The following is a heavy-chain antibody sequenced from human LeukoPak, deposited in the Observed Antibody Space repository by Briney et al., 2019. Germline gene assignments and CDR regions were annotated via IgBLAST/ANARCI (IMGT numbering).Heavy chain of an antibody. D-gene: IGHD6-19*01. Sequence: PGGSLRLSCAGSGFTFSSYEMNWVRQAPGKGLEWVSYISSDGYTMYYADSVKGRFTISRDNAKNSLSLQMNSLRAEDTAVYYCARGRHSSGWGEGTLVTVSS. CDR2: ISSDGYTM. J-gene: IGHJ4*02. CDR1: GFTFSSYE. V-gene: IGHV3-48*03. CDR3: ARGRHSSG.